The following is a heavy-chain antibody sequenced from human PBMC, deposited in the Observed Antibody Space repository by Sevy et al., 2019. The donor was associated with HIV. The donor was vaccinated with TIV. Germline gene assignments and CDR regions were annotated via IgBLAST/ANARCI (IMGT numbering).Heavy chain of an antibody. J-gene: IGHJ4*02. CDR2: ISGSGGST. CDR3: AKSKRATGIPYGY. CDR1: GFTFSSYS. V-gene: IGHV3-23*01. Sequence: GGSLRLSCAASGFTFSSYSMNWVRQAPGKGLEWVSAISGSGGSTYYADSVKGRFTISRDNSKNTLYLQMNSLRAEDTAVYYCAKSKRATGIPYGYWGQGTLVTVSS. D-gene: IGHD4-4*01.